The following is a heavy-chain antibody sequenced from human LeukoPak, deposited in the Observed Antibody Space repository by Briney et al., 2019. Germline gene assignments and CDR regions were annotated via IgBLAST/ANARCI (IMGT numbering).Heavy chain of an antibody. CDR2: ISSSSSTM. J-gene: IGHJ6*02. Sequence: GGSLRLSCAASGFTVSSNYMSWVRQAPGKGLEWVSSISSSSSTMYYADSVKGRLTISRDNAKNTVYLQMNSLRTEDTAVYYCARGLPNYYGMDVWGQGTTVTVSS. V-gene: IGHV3-21*01. CDR1: GFTVSSNY. CDR3: ARGLPNYYGMDV.